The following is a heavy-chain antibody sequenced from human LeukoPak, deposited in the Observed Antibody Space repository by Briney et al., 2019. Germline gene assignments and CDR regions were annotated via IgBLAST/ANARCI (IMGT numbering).Heavy chain of an antibody. D-gene: IGHD2-21*01. J-gene: IGHJ4*02. CDR3: ARSKMWPPSFDY. CDR1: GFTFSSYG. V-gene: IGHV3-23*01. Sequence: GGSLRLSCAASGFTFSSYGMNWVRPAPGKGLEWVSVITTTGGDTKYADSVKGRFTISRDNSKNTVYLQMNSLRAEDTAVYFCARSKMWPPSFDYWGQGTPVTVSS. CDR2: ITTTGGDT.